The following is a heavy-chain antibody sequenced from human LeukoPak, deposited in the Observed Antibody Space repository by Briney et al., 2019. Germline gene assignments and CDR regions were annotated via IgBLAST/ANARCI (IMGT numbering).Heavy chain of an antibody. D-gene: IGHD3-3*01. Sequence: GGSLRLSCAASGFTFSSYAMSWVRQAPGKGLEWVSAISGSGGSTYYADSVKGRFTISRDNSKNTLYLQMNSLRAEDTAVYYCAKDLYPLNNDFWSGASGGFDPWGQGTLVTVSS. CDR1: GFTFSSYA. J-gene: IGHJ5*02. CDR2: ISGSGGST. V-gene: IGHV3-23*01. CDR3: AKDLYPLNNDFWSGASGGFDP.